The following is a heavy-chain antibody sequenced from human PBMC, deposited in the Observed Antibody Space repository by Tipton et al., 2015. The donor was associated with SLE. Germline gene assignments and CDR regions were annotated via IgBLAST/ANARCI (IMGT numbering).Heavy chain of an antibody. Sequence: TLSLTCTVSGGSITSDNWWSWVRQPPGKGLEWIGEIYHTGSTKYNPSLKSRVTISVDKSKNQFSLKLSSMAAADTAVYYCARDNLQLRGFDVWGQGTVVTVSS. D-gene: IGHD1-7*01. V-gene: IGHV4-4*02. CDR1: GGSITSDNW. J-gene: IGHJ3*01. CDR3: ARDNLQLRGFDV. CDR2: IYHTGST.